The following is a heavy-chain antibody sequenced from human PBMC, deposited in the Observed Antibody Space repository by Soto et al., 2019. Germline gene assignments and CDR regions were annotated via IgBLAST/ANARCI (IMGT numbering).Heavy chain of an antibody. D-gene: IGHD6-19*01. CDR2: IWYDGSNK. CDR1: GFTFSSYG. V-gene: IGHV3-33*01. Sequence: GGSLRLSCAASGFTFSSYGMHWVRQAPGKGLEWVAVIWYDGSNKYYADSVKGRFTISRDNSKNTLYLQMNSLRAEDTAVYYCARDLFSADSGCFDYWGQGTLVTVSS. J-gene: IGHJ4*02. CDR3: ARDLFSADSGCFDY.